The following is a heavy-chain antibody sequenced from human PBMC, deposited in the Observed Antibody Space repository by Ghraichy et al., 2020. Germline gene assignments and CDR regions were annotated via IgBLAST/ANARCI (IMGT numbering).Heavy chain of an antibody. J-gene: IGHJ6*03. D-gene: IGHD3-10*01. CDR1: GFSFNTYN. CDR2: ISLSSDPI. Sequence: GESLNISCAASGFSFNTYNMAWVRQPPGKGLEWVSYISLSSDPIYYADSLYGRFAVSRDNAKNSLYLQMNSLRDEDSSVYYCARVFYGSGNYYMDVWGKGTTVTVSS. CDR3: ARVFYGSGNYYMDV. V-gene: IGHV3-48*02.